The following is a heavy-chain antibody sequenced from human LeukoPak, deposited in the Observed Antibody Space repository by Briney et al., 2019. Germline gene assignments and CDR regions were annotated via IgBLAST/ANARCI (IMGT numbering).Heavy chain of an antibody. Sequence: GESLRLSCAAPGFTFRSHTINWVRQAPGKGLEWVSSISSNGYYIYYADSVKGRFTISRDNAKNSLYLQMDSLRAEDTAMYYCAREGGTYSSNLDYFDYWGQGTLVTVSS. CDR3: AREGGTYSSNLDYFDY. V-gene: IGHV3-21*01. CDR2: ISSNGYYI. J-gene: IGHJ4*02. D-gene: IGHD6-13*01. CDR1: GFTFRSHT.